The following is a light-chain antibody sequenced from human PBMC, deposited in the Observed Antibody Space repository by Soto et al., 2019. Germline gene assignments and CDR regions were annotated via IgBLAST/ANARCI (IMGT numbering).Light chain of an antibody. CDR1: SSDIGAFNY. J-gene: IGLJ1*01. CDR3: SSYTSSTTLYV. V-gene: IGLV2-14*03. CDR2: DVS. Sequence: QSLLTQPASVSGAPGQSITISCTGTSSDIGAFNYVSWYQQHPGKAPKLMIYDVSNRPSGVSNRFSGSKSGNTASLTISGLQAEDEADYFCSSYTSSTTLYVFGTGTKVTVL.